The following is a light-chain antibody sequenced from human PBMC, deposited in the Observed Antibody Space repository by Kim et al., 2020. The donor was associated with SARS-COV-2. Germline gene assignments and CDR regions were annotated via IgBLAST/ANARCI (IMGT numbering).Light chain of an antibody. CDR1: QSVSSN. J-gene: IGKJ2*03. Sequence: EIVMTQSPATLSVSPGERATLSCRASQSVSSNLAWYQQKPGQAPRLPIYGASTRATGIPARFSGSGSGTEFTLTISSLQSEDFAVYYCQQYNNWRSFGQGTKLEI. CDR3: QQYNNWRS. CDR2: GAS. V-gene: IGKV3-15*01.